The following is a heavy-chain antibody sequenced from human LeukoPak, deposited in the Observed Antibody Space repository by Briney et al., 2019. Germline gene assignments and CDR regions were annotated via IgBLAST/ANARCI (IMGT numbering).Heavy chain of an antibody. D-gene: IGHD3-10*01. J-gene: IGHJ4*02. CDR2: ISAYNGNT. CDR1: GYTFTSYG. Sequence: GASVKVSCKASGYTFTSYGISWVRQAPGQGLEWMGWISAYNGNTNYAQKFQGRVTMTTDTPTSTAYMELRSLRSDDTAVYYCARVKGKRPFASVVDYWGQGTLVTVSS. CDR3: ARVKGKRPFASVVDY. V-gene: IGHV1-18*01.